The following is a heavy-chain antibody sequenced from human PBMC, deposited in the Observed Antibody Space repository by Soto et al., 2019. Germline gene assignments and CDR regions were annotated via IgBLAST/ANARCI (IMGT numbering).Heavy chain of an antibody. J-gene: IGHJ4*02. D-gene: IGHD6-19*01. CDR2: ISYDGSNK. V-gene: IGHV3-30-3*01. CDR1: GFTFSSYA. Sequence: GGSVRLSCAASGFTFSSYAMHWVRQAPGKGLEWVAVISYDGSNKYFADSVKGRFTISRDNSKNTLYLQMNSLRGEDTAVYYCARGPSSLTRFDYWGQGTLVTVSS. CDR3: ARGPSSLTRFDY.